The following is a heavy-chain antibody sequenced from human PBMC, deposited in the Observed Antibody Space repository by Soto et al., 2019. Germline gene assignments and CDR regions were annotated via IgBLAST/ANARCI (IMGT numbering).Heavy chain of an antibody. CDR1: GGSFSSSY. V-gene: IGHV4-59*01. CDR3: AVTRDEYGAYSWDY. CDR2: MYYTGST. J-gene: IGHJ4*02. D-gene: IGHD4-17*01. Sequence: SETLSLTCAVSGGSFSSSYWGWIRQPPGKRLECIGYMYYTGSTYYKPSLKSRVTISLDTSKNQFSLHLSSVTAADTAVYYCAVTRDEYGAYSWDYWGQGILVTVSS.